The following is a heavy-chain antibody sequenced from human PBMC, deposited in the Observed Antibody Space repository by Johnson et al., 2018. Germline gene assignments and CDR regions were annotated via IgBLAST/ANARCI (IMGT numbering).Heavy chain of an antibody. D-gene: IGHD6-19*01. Sequence: VQLVESGGGVVQPGRSLRLSCAASGFTFSSYGMHWVRQAPGKGLEWVAIIRYDGSNKYYAASVKVRFTISKENSKTTLYLQMNSLRAEETALYYCARDPAVGGGDAFDIWGQGTMVTVSS. CDR2: IRYDGSNK. J-gene: IGHJ3*02. V-gene: IGHV3-33*01. CDR1: GFTFSSYG. CDR3: ARDPAVGGGDAFDI.